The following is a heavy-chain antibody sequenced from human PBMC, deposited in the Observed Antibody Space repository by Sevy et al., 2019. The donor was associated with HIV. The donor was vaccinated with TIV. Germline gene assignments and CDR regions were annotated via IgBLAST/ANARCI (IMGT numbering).Heavy chain of an antibody. CDR1: GFTFGDYA. V-gene: IGHV3-49*03. Sequence: GGSLRLSCTTSGFTFGDYAMGWFRQAPGKGLEWVGFIRTTASGGTTDYAAPVKGTFIISRDDSKSIAYLQMNSLKTEDTAVYSCTRSFSVTWYPNYWGQGTLVTVSS. D-gene: IGHD6-13*01. CDR3: TRSFSVTWYPNY. J-gene: IGHJ4*02. CDR2: IRTTASGGTT.